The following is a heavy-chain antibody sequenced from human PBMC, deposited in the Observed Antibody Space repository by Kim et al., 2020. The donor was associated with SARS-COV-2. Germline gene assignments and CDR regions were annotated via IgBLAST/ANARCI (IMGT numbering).Heavy chain of an antibody. Sequence: SESLSLTCTVSGASINSRDFYWGWVRQPPGNGLEWIGSVYYTGSAYYNPSLKSRLTVSIDTSKNQFSLILTSVTARDTATYSCARECSHCCCGSGYWALG. D-gene: IGHD2-15*01. CDR1: GASINSRDFY. V-gene: IGHV4-39*01. CDR3: ARECSHCCCGSGY. J-gene: IGHJ4*02. CDR2: VYYTGSA.